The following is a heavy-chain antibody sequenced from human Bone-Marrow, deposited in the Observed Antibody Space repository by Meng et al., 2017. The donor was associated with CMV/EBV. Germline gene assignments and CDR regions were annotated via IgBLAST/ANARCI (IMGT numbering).Heavy chain of an antibody. Sequence: ASVKVSCKASGYIFTGYYLHWVRQAPGQGLEWMGWINPNSGSTNYAQKFQGRVTMTRDTSISTAYMELSRLRSDDTAVYYCARVLNHWGQGTLVTVSS. CDR2: INPNSGST. D-gene: IGHD2/OR15-2a*01. CDR3: ARVLNH. J-gene: IGHJ5*02. V-gene: IGHV1-2*02. CDR1: GYIFTGYY.